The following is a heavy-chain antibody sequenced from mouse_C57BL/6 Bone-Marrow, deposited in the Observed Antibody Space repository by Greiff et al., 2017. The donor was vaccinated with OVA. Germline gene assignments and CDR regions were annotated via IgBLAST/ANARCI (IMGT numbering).Heavy chain of an antibody. CDR1: GFTFSDYY. CDR2: INYDGSST. J-gene: IGHJ2*01. V-gene: IGHV5-16*01. CDR3: ARVYYSNYFDY. Sequence: DVKLVESEGGLVQPGSSMKLSCTASGFTFSDYYMAWVRQVPEKGLEWVANINYDGSSTYYLDSLKSRFIISRDNAKNILYLQMSSLKSEDTATYYCARVYYSNYFDYWGQGTTLTVSS. D-gene: IGHD2-5*01.